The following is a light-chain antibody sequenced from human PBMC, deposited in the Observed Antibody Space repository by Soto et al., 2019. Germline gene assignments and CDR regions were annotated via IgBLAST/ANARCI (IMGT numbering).Light chain of an antibody. J-gene: IGLJ2*01. CDR1: SSNIGSNY. CDR2: RNN. V-gene: IGLV1-47*01. CDR3: AAWDDSLSGLVL. Sequence: QSVLTQPPSASGTARQRVTISCSGSSSNIGSNYVYWYQQLPGTAPKLLIYRNNQRPSGVPDRFSGSKSGTSASLAISGLRSEDEADYYCAAWDDSLSGLVLFGGGTKLTVL.